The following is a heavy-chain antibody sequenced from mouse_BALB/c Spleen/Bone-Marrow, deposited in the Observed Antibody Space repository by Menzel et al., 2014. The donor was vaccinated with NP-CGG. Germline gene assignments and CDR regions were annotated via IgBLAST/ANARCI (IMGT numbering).Heavy chain of an antibody. J-gene: IGHJ2*01. CDR3: AREGWFLRVDY. CDR2: INPYNDDT. D-gene: IGHD2-3*01. V-gene: IGHV1-14*01. Sequence: VQLKESGPELVKPGTSVKMSCKASGYIFTSYVMDWVKQKPGQGLEWIGYINPYNDDTNYNEKFKGKATLTSDKSSSTAFMELSSLTSEDSAVYYCAREGWFLRVDYWGQGTTRTISS. CDR1: GYIFTSYV.